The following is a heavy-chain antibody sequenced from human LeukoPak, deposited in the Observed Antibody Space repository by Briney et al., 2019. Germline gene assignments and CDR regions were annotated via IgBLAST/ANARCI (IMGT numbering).Heavy chain of an antibody. CDR3: ARGGRGSAAVVAPRSFDI. J-gene: IGHJ3*02. V-gene: IGHV3-53*01. D-gene: IGHD3-22*01. CDR2: TYTGGNS. Sequence: PGGSLRLSCAASGFTFSSYAMSWVRQAPGKGLEWVSVTYTGGNSYYADSVKGRFIISRDISKNTLYLQMNSLRAEDSALYYCARGGRGSAAVVAPRSFDIWGQGTMVTVPS. CDR1: GFTFSSYA.